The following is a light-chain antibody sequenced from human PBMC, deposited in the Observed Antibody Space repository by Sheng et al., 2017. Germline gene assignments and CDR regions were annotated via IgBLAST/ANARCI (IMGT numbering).Light chain of an antibody. CDR3: VLYVGSGISV. Sequence: QTVVTQEPSFSVSPGGTVTLTCGLSSGSVSTSYYPSWYQQTPGQAPRTLIYTTNTRSSGVPGRFSGSILGNKAALTITGAQADDESDYYCVLYVGSGISVFGTGTDGHRP. CDR2: TTN. CDR1: SGSVSTSYY. J-gene: IGLJ1*01. V-gene: IGLV8-61*01.